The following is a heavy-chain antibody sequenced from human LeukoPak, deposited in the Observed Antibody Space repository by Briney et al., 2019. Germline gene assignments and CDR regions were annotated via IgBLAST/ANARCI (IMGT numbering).Heavy chain of an antibody. CDR3: ARVTLGVAVASDY. CDR2: INHSGST. J-gene: IGHJ4*02. Sequence: PSETLSLTCAVYGGSFSGYYWSWIRQPPGKGLEWIGEINHSGSTNYNPSLKSRVTISVDTSKNQFSLKLSSVTAADTAVYYCARVTLGVAVASDYWGQGTLVTVSS. CDR1: GGSFSGYY. V-gene: IGHV4-34*01. D-gene: IGHD6-19*01.